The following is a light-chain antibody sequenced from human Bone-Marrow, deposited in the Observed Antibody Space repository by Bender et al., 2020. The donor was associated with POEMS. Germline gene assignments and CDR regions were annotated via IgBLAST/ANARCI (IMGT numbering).Light chain of an antibody. V-gene: IGLV3-1*01. CDR3: QAWETSSVV. J-gene: IGLJ2*01. CDR2: EDN. CDR1: QLGDQY. Sequence: SYGLTQPPSVSVSPGHTANITCSGDQLGDQYASWYQLKPGQSPVLVIYEDNKRPSGIPERFSGSNSGNIATLTISGTQALDEADYYCQAWETSSVVFGGGTKLTVL.